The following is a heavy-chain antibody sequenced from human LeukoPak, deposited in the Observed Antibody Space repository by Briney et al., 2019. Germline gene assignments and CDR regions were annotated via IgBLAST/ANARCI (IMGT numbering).Heavy chain of an antibody. CDR3: ARGVFIAMVRGVNNRYGMDV. CDR1: GGSFSGYY. J-gene: IGHJ6*02. CDR2: INHSGST. V-gene: IGHV4-34*01. D-gene: IGHD3-10*01. Sequence: SETLSLTCAVYGGSFSGYYWSWIRQPPGKGLEWIGEINHSGSTHYNPSLKSRVTISVDTSKNQFSLKLTSVTAAETAVYYGARGVFIAMVRGVNNRYGMDVWGQGTTVTVSS.